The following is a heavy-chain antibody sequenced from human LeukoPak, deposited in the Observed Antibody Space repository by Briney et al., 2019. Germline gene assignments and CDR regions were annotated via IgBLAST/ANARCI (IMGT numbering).Heavy chain of an antibody. CDR2: IKQDGSEK. CDR3: ARIRGIAAAGDY. Sequence: PGRSLRLSCAASGFTFSSYWMSWVRQPPGKGLEWVANIKQDGSEKYYVDSVKGRFTISRDNAKNSLYPQMNSLTAEDTAVYYCARIRGIAAAGDYWGQGTLVTVSS. D-gene: IGHD6-13*01. J-gene: IGHJ4*02. CDR1: GFTFSSYW. V-gene: IGHV3-7*04.